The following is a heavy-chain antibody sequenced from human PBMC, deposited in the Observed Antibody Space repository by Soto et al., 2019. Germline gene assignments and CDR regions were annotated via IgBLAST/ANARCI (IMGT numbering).Heavy chain of an antibody. Sequence: EVQLVETGGGLIQPGGSLRLSCAASGFTVSSNYMNWVRQAPGKGLEWVSVIYVSGNTYYADSVKGRFTISRDNSKNTVDLQMNGLRAEDTAVYYCAGDSVKTGIFVYWGQGTLVTVSS. V-gene: IGHV3-53*02. CDR1: GFTVSSNY. CDR2: IYVSGNT. J-gene: IGHJ4*02. CDR3: AGDSVKTGIFVY. D-gene: IGHD1-1*01.